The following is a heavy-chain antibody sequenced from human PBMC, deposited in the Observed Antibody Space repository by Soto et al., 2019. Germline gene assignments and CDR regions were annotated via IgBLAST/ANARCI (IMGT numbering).Heavy chain of an antibody. CDR2: IIPIFGTA. CDR1: GGTFSSYA. D-gene: IGHD1-26*01. V-gene: IGHV1-69*01. CDR3: ARDRSMRELYYYYYGMDV. J-gene: IGHJ6*02. Sequence: QVQLVQSGAEVKKPGSSVKVSCKASGGTFSSYAISWVRQAPGQGLEWMGGIIPIFGTATYAQKFQGRVTITAEESPRTAYMALSSLRSEDTAVYYCARDRSMRELYYYYYGMDVWGQGTTVTVSS.